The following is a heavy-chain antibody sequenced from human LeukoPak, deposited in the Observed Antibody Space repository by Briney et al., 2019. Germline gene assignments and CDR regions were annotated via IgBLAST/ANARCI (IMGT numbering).Heavy chain of an antibody. CDR1: GGPISSYY. CDR2: IYYSGST. J-gene: IGHJ6*02. D-gene: IGHD6-6*01. CDR3: ARVARIAARPHYYYGMDV. V-gene: IGHV4-59*01. Sequence: SETLSLTCTVSGGPISSYYWSWIRQPPGKGLEWIGYIYYSGSTNYNPSLKSRVTMSVDTSKNQFSLKLSSVTAADTAVYYCARVARIAARPHYYYGMDVWGQGTTVTVSS.